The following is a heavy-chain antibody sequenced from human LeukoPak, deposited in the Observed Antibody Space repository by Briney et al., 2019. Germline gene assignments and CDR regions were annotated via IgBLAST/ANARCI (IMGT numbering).Heavy chain of an antibody. CDR2: IRYDGSNK. V-gene: IGHV3-30*02. J-gene: IGHJ6*03. D-gene: IGHD3-10*01. Sequence: GGSLRLSCAASGFTFSSYGMHWVRQAPGKGLEWVAFIRYDGSNKYYADSVKGRFTISRDNSKNTLYLQMNSLRAEDTAVYYCSEDPTSYYDAASYYLAGYYYYYYMDVWGKGTTVTISS. CDR1: GFTFSSYG. CDR3: SEDPTSYYDAASYYLAGYYYYYYMDV.